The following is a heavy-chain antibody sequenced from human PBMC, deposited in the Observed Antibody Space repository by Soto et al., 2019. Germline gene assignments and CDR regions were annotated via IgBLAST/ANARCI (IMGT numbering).Heavy chain of an antibody. J-gene: IGHJ6*02. Sequence: PSETLSLTCAVSGGSISSSNWWSWVRQPPGKGLEWIGEIYHSGSTNYNPSLKSRVTISVDKSKNQFSLKLSSVTAADTAVYYCARDKMVYASPMDVWGQGTTVTVSS. V-gene: IGHV4-4*02. CDR3: ARDKMVYASPMDV. D-gene: IGHD2-8*01. CDR1: GGSISSSNW. CDR2: IYHSGST.